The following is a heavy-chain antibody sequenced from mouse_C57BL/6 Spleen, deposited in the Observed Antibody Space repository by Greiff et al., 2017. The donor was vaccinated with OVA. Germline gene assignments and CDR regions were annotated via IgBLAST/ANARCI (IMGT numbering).Heavy chain of an antibody. CDR3: ARTGITTVVATKAWFAY. Sequence: EVKVVESGGGLVKPGGSLKLSCAASGFTFSDYGMHWVRQAPEKGLEWVAYISSGSSTIYYADTVKGRFTISRDNAKNTLFLQMTRLRAEDTAMYYCARTGITTVVATKAWFAYWGQGTLVTVSA. CDR1: GFTFSDYG. J-gene: IGHJ3*01. CDR2: ISSGSSTI. V-gene: IGHV5-17*01. D-gene: IGHD1-1*01.